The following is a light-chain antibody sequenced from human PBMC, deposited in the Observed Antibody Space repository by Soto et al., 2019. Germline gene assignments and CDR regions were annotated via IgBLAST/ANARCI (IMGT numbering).Light chain of an antibody. Sequence: DIPMTQSPSTLSASVGDRVTITCRASQIISSWLAWYQQKPGKAPKLLIYKASSLESGVPSRFSGSGSGTEFTLTISSLQPDDFATYYCQQYNSFSYTFGRGTKLEIK. J-gene: IGKJ2*01. V-gene: IGKV1-5*03. CDR1: QIISSW. CDR2: KAS. CDR3: QQYNSFSYT.